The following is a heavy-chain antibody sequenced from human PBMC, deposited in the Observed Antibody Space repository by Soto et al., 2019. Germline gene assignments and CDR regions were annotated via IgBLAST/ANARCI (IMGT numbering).Heavy chain of an antibody. CDR3: ARDPRPYGGNSPMGY. J-gene: IGHJ4*02. V-gene: IGHV3-74*01. CDR1: GFSFSTYW. Sequence: EVQLVESGGGLVQPGGSLRLSCAASGFSFSTYWMHWVRQAPEKGLVWVSRINSDGSITNYADSVRGRFTISRDNAKNTIYLQMNSLRAEDTAVYYGARDPRPYGGNSPMGYWGQGTLDTVSS. CDR2: INSDGSIT. D-gene: IGHD4-17*01.